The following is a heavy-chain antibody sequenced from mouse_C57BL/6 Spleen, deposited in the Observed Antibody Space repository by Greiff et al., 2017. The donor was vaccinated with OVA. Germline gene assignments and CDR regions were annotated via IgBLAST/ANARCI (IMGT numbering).Heavy chain of an antibody. V-gene: IGHV5-17*01. Sequence: EVQVVESGGGLVKPGGSLKLSCAASGFTFSDYGMHWVRQAPEKGLEWVAYISSGSSTIYYADKVKGRFTISRDNAKNTLFLQMTSLRSEDTAMYYCARANWDYFDDWGKGTTLTVSS. J-gene: IGHJ2*01. CDR2: ISSGSSTI. D-gene: IGHD4-1*01. CDR3: ARANWDYFDD. CDR1: GFTFSDYG.